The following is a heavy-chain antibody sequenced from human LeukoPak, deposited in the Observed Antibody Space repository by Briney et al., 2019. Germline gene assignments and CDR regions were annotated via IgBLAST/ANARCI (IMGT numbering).Heavy chain of an antibody. Sequence: GGSLRLSCAASGFTFSSYAMSWVRQAPGKGLEWVSAISGSGGSTYYADSVKGRFTISRDNFKNTLYLQMNSLRAEDTALYYCAKARGSSWYEFDCWGQGTLVTVSP. V-gene: IGHV3-23*01. D-gene: IGHD6-13*01. CDR1: GFTFSSYA. J-gene: IGHJ4*02. CDR2: ISGSGGST. CDR3: AKARGSSWYEFDC.